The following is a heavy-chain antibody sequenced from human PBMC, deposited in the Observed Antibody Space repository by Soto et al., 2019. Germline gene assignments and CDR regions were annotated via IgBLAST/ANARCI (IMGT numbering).Heavy chain of an antibody. V-gene: IGHV3-23*01. J-gene: IGHJ4*02. Sequence: GGSLRLSCAASGFTFSSYAMSWVRQAPGKGLEWVSAISGSGGSTYYADSVKGRFTISRDNSKNTLYLQINSLRAEDTAVYYCAKDAHYDILTGRDYFDYWGQGTLVTVSS. CDR1: GFTFSSYA. CDR3: AKDAHYDILTGRDYFDY. D-gene: IGHD3-9*01. CDR2: ISGSGGST.